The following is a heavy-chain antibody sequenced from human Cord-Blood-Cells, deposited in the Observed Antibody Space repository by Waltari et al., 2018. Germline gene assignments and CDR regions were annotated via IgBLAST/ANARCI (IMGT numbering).Heavy chain of an antibody. CDR1: GFTFSSYG. CDR3: ARDYYGSGSYLYDYYYGMDV. V-gene: IGHV3-33*01. D-gene: IGHD3-10*01. Sequence: QVQLVESGGGVVKPGRSLRLSCAASGFTFSSYGMHWVRQAPGKGLEWVAVIWYDGSNKYYADSVKGRFTISRDYSKNTLYLQMNSLGGEDTAVYYCARDYYGSGSYLYDYYYGMDVWGQGTTVTGSS. J-gene: IGHJ6*02. CDR2: IWYDGSNK.